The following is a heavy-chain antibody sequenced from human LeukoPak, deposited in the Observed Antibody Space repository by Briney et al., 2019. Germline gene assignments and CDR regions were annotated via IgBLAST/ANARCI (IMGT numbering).Heavy chain of an antibody. V-gene: IGHV1-2*02. D-gene: IGHD5-18*01. CDR1: GYTFAGYH. CDR2: INPNSGGT. J-gene: IGHJ5*02. Sequence: GASVKVPCKASGYTFAGYHVHWVRQAPGQGLEWMGWINPNSGGTHSAQKFQGRVTMTRDTSISTAYMELSGLTSDDTAIYYCTRDRPYTATMWFGTWGQGTLVTVSS. CDR3: TRDRPYTATMWFGT.